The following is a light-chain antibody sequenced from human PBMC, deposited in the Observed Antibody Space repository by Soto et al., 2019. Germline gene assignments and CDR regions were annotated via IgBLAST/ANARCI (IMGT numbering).Light chain of an antibody. CDR2: DVT. CDR3: SSYTDRKNLV. V-gene: IGLV2-8*01. J-gene: IGLJ1*01. Sequence: QSVLTQSPSASGSPGQSVTISCTGTSSDIGGYNSVSWYQQHPGKAPKVMIYDVTKRPSGVPDRFSGSKSGNTASLTVSALQAEDEADYCCSSYTDRKNLVFGTGTKVTVL. CDR1: SSDIGGYNS.